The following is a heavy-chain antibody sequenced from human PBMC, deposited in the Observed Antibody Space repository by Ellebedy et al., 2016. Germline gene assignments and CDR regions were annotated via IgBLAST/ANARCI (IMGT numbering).Heavy chain of an antibody. Sequence: SETLSLTCTVSGDSISGYYWNWIRQSPGKGLEWIGYVFYSGNTNYNPSLESRVSMSVDPSKKQFSLNLTSVTAADTAVYFCARRTSVITEDYFDFWGQGALVTVSS. D-gene: IGHD1-7*01. CDR2: VFYSGNT. CDR3: ARRTSVITEDYFDF. CDR1: GDSISGYY. V-gene: IGHV4-59*01. J-gene: IGHJ4*02.